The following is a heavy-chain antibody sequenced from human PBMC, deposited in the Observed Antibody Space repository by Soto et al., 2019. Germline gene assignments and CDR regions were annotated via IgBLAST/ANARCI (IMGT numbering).Heavy chain of an antibody. J-gene: IGHJ4*02. CDR1: GFAFSNFG. CDR2: IWHNGKNK. CDR3: ARDPGQDEAMDY. V-gene: IGHV3-33*04. Sequence: QVQVVESGGGVVQPGRSLRLSCATSGFAFSNFGMYWVRQVPGKGLEWVAVIWHNGKNKDYADYAKGRFTISRDNSKNILYLEMNSLRVEDTAIYYCARDPGQDEAMDYWGQGTLVTVSS.